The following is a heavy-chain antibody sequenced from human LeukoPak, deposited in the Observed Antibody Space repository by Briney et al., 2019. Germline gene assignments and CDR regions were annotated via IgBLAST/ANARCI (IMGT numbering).Heavy chain of an antibody. Sequence: GGSLRLSCAASGFTFSNYWMTWVRQAPGKGLERVANIKPDGSEKFYVDPVKGRFTISRDNAKNSLFLQMNSLRAEDTAVYYCARDSGSYWGQGTLVTVSS. V-gene: IGHV3-7*04. D-gene: IGHD1-26*01. CDR2: IKPDGSEK. CDR1: GFTFSNYW. CDR3: ARDSGSY. J-gene: IGHJ4*02.